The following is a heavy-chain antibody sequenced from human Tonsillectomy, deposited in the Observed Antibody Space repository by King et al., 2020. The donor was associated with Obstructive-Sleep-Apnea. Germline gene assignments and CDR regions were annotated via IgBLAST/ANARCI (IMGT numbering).Heavy chain of an antibody. Sequence: VQLVESGGGLVQPGGSLRLSCAASGFTFSSYWMSWVRQAPGKGLEWVANIKQDGSEKYYVESVKGRFTISRDNAKNSLYLQMNSLRAEDTAVYYCAREGVWSGYLNWFDPWGQGTLVTVSS. CDR3: AREGVWSGYLNWFDP. V-gene: IGHV3-7*03. CDR1: GFTFSSYW. D-gene: IGHD3-3*01. CDR2: IKQDGSEK. J-gene: IGHJ5*02.